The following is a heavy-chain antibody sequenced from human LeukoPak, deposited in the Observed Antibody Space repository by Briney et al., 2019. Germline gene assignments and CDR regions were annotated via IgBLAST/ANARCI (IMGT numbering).Heavy chain of an antibody. D-gene: IGHD4/OR15-4a*01. CDR2: ISSSSSYI. V-gene: IGHV3-21*01. Sequence: GGSLRLSCAASGFTFSSYSMNWVRQAPGKGLEWVSSISSSSSYIYYADSVKGRFTISRDNAKNPLYLQMNSLRAEDTAVYYCASTLTSEVDYWGQGTLVTVSS. CDR3: ASTLTSEVDY. CDR1: GFTFSSYS. J-gene: IGHJ4*02.